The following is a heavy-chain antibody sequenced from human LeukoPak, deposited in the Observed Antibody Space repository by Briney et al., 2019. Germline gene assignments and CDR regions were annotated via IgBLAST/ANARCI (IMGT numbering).Heavy chain of an antibody. CDR1: GGSISSSNW. D-gene: IGHD6-19*01. V-gene: IGHV4-4*02. J-gene: IGHJ3*02. CDR3: ARHGKQWLGHPDAFDI. Sequence: SETLSLTCAVSGGSISSSNWWSWVRQPPGKGLEWIGEIYHSGSTNYNPSLKSRVTISVDKSKNQFSLKLSSVTAADTAVYYCARHGKQWLGHPDAFDIWGQGTMVTVSS. CDR2: IYHSGST.